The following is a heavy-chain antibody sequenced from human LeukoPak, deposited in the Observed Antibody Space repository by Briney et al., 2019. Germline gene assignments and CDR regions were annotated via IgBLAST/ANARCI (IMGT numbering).Heavy chain of an antibody. Sequence: ASVTVSCKASGYTFTSYGISWVRQAPGQGLEWMGWISAYNGNTNYAQKLQGRVTMTTDTSTSTAYMELRSLRSDDTAVYYCARGDYSSSYTDFDYWGQGTLVTVSS. V-gene: IGHV1-18*01. D-gene: IGHD6-13*01. CDR3: ARGDYSSSYTDFDY. J-gene: IGHJ4*02. CDR2: ISAYNGNT. CDR1: GYTFTSYG.